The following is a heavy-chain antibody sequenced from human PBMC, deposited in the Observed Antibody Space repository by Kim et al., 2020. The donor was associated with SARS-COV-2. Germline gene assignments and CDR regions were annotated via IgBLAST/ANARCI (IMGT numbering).Heavy chain of an antibody. V-gene: IGHV3-11*01. Sequence: GGSLRLSCVASGFTFSDYYMSWIRLAPGKGLEWLSYIDITGTTTHYADSVKGRFTISRDNAKTSLYLQMNSLRAEDTAIYYCASGRGYSHGYFFYFDYWG. CDR2: IDITGTTT. CDR1: GFTFSDYY. J-gene: IGHJ4*01. CDR3: ASGRGYSHGYFFYFDY. D-gene: IGHD5-18*01.